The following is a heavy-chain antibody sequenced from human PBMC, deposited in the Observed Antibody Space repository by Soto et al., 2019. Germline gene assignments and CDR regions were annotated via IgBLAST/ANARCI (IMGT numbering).Heavy chain of an antibody. D-gene: IGHD1-1*01. Sequence: QVQLQESGPRLAKPSESLSLTCSVSGASLTRGVYYWSWVRQPPGRQLEWIGSIYYRGTTNYNPSLTGRVTISEDTSTNQASVTVKSVTAADTAVYFCARANCVRCPFDLWGQGTLVTVSS. CDR1: GASLTRGVYY. J-gene: IGHJ4*02. CDR3: ARANCVRCPFDL. CDR2: IYYRGTT. V-gene: IGHV4-61*08.